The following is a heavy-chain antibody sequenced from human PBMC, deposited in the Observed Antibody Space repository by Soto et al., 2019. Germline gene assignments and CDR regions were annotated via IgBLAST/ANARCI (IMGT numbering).Heavy chain of an antibody. CDR1: GFSFTSYE. D-gene: IGHD2-15*01. V-gene: IGHV3-48*03. CDR2: ISTTGAGT. Sequence: GGSLILSCAASGFSFTSYEMHWVCQAPGRGLEWISYISTTGAGTHYADSVKGRFTISRDNARNSLSLRMDSLRVEDTAIYYCVRDLHEPLAADVLRVASWGLGSHLTVSS. J-gene: IGHJ4*02. CDR3: VRDLHEPLAADVLRVAS.